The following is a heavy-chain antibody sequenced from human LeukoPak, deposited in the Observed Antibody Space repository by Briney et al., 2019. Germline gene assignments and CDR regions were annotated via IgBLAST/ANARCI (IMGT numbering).Heavy chain of an antibody. V-gene: IGHV1-2*02. Sequence: ASVKVSCKASGYTFTGYYMHWVRRAPGQGLEWMGWINPNSGGTNYAQKFQGRVTMTRDTSISTAYMELSRLRSDDTAVYYCARVYYDILDAFDIWGQGTMVTVSS. CDR2: INPNSGGT. CDR1: GYTFTGYY. D-gene: IGHD3-22*01. CDR3: ARVYYDILDAFDI. J-gene: IGHJ3*02.